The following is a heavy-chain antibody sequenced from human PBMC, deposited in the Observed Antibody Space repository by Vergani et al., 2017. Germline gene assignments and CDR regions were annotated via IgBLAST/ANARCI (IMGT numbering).Heavy chain of an antibody. CDR2: INHSGST. D-gene: IGHD6-6*01. Sequence: QVQLQESGPGLVKPSQTLSLTCTVSGGSISSGSYYWSWIRQPAGKGLEWIGAINHSGSTNYNPSLKGRVTISVDTSKNQFSLKLSSVTAADTAVYYCARSGPLKQLVRRNDGDYKGALDYWGQGTLVTVSS. CDR3: ARSGPLKQLVRRNDGDYKGALDY. V-gene: IGHV4-61*02. J-gene: IGHJ4*02. CDR1: GGSISSGSYY.